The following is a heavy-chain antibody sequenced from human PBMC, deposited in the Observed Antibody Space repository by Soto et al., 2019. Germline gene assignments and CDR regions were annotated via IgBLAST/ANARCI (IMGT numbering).Heavy chain of an antibody. Sequence: QVQLVQSGAEVKKPGASVKVTCKASGYTITSYDINWVRQATGQGLEWMGWMNPNSGNTGYAQKFQGRVTMTRNTSISTAYMELSSLRSEDTAVYYCASPTRNYDFWSGYSFYISGQGTMVTVSS. CDR3: ASPTRNYDFWSGYSFYI. V-gene: IGHV1-8*01. J-gene: IGHJ3*02. D-gene: IGHD3-3*01. CDR1: GYTITSYD. CDR2: MNPNSGNT.